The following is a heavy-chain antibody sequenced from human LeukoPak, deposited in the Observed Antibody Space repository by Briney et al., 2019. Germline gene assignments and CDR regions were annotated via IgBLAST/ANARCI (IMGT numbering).Heavy chain of an antibody. CDR2: ISGSGGST. D-gene: IGHD3-16*02. CDR3: AKRISTFGGVLAPDFDY. J-gene: IGHJ4*02. CDR1: GFVFSSYG. Sequence: PGGSLRLSCAASGFVFSSYGMSWVRQAPGKGLEWVSIISGSGGSTYYADSVKGRFTISRDNSRSTLYLQMNSLRAEDTAVYHCAKRISTFGGVLAPDFDYWGQGSLVTVSS. V-gene: IGHV3-23*01.